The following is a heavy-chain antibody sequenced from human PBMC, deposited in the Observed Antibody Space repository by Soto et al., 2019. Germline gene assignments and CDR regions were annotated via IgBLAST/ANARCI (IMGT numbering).Heavy chain of an antibody. CDR1: GFTFSSYG. CDR3: ARGASGWYGSHFDY. Sequence: QVQLVESGGGVVQPGRSLRLSCAASGFTFSSYGMHWVRQAPGKGLEWVAVIWYDGSNKYYADSVKGRFTISRDSSKNTLYLQMNSLRAEDTAVYYCARGASGWYGSHFDYWGQGTLVTVSS. CDR2: IWYDGSNK. V-gene: IGHV3-33*01. D-gene: IGHD6-19*01. J-gene: IGHJ4*02.